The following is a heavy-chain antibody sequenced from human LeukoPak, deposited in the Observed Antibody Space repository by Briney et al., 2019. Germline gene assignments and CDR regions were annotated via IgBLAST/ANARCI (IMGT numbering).Heavy chain of an antibody. CDR2: ISSSGFSI. Sequence: GGSLRLSCAASGFIFSDYYMSWIRQAPGKGLELISYISSSGFSIYYADFVKGRFTISRDNAKNSVDLQMNSLRADDTAVYYCTRQGIMATLDYWGQGTLVTVSS. CDR3: TRQGIMATLDY. D-gene: IGHD5-12*01. V-gene: IGHV3-11*04. CDR1: GFIFSDYY. J-gene: IGHJ4*02.